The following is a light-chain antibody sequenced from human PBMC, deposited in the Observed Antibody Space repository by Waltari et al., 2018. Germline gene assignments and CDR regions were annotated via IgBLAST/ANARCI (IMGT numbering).Light chain of an antibody. J-gene: IGLJ2*01. V-gene: IGLV2-8*01. CDR1: SSDVGGYNC. Sequence: QSALTQPPSASGSPGQSVTISCTGTSSDVGGYNCVSWYQQHPGQAPKLMSYDGSKRPSGVPEPFSGSESVNTAYLSGSGLQAEDEADYYCNSYAGSNSVLFGAGTKLTVL. CDR3: NSYAGSNSVL. CDR2: DGS.